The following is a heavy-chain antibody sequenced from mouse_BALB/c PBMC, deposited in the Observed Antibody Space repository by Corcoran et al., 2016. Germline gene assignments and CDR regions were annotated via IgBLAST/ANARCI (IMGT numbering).Heavy chain of an antibody. J-gene: IGHJ4*01. Sequence: EVQLQQSGAELVKPGASVKLSCTASGFNIKDTYMHWVKQRPEQGLEWIGRIDPANGNTKYDPKFQGKATITAEPSSNTAYLKLSSLTSEDTAVYYCASWHYAMDYWGQGTSVTVSS. CDR3: ASWHYAMDY. CDR2: IDPANGNT. V-gene: IGHV14-3*02. CDR1: GFNIKDTY.